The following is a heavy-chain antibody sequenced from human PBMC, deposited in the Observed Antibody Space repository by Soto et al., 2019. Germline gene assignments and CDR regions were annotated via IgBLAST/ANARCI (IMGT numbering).Heavy chain of an antibody. D-gene: IGHD5-18*01. Sequence: GASVKVSCKASGGTFSSYAISWVRQAPGQGLEWMGGIIPIFGTANYAQKFQGRVTITADESTSTAYMELSSLRSEDTAVYYCARGRRGYSYGSAFDYWGQGTLVTVSS. CDR1: GGTFSSYA. CDR3: ARGRRGYSYGSAFDY. J-gene: IGHJ4*02. V-gene: IGHV1-69*13. CDR2: IIPIFGTA.